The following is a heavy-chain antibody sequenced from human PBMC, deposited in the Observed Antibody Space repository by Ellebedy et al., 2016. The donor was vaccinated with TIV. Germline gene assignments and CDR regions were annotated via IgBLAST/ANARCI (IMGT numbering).Heavy chain of an antibody. V-gene: IGHV3-23*01. J-gene: IGHJ4*02. D-gene: IGHD6-13*01. CDR2: IGGSGSRA. CDR1: GFIFSSFA. Sequence: GESLKISCDASGFIFSSFAMSWVRQAPGKGLEWVSAIGGSGSRAYYADSVNGRFTISRDNPRSMMYLQMNSLRGEDTAVYYCVSSSPVIDYWGQGTLVTVSS. CDR3: VSSSPVIDY.